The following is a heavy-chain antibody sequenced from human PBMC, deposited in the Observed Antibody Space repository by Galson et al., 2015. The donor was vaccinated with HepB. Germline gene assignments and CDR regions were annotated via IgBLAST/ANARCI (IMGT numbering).Heavy chain of an antibody. Sequence: SLRLSCAASGFTFSSYAMGWVRQAPGKGLEWVSVILWGGDTTYYADSVKGRFTISRDDSKNTLSLQMNSLRAEDTAVYYCAKRPPSGRGYFDYWGQGTLVTVSS. CDR1: GFTFSSYA. D-gene: IGHD3-22*01. J-gene: IGHJ4*02. V-gene: IGHV3-23*01. CDR2: ILWGGDTT. CDR3: AKRPPSGRGYFDY.